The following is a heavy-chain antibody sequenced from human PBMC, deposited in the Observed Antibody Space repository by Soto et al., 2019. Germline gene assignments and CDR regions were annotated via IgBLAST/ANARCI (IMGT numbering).Heavy chain of an antibody. CDR1: EYTFTSYA. D-gene: IGHD3-22*01. J-gene: IGHJ4*02. Sequence: DSVKVSCKASEYTFTSYAIHWVRQAPGQRLEWMGWINAGDGNTKYSQKFQGRVTITRDTSASTAYMELSSLRSEDTAVYCCARNFYDGSGHYYYFDTWGQGSLVTVSS. V-gene: IGHV1-3*01. CDR2: INAGDGNT. CDR3: ARNFYDGSGHYYYFDT.